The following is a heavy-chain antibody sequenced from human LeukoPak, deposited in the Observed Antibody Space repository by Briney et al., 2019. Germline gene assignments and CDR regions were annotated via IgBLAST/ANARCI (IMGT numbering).Heavy chain of an antibody. CDR2: IKSDGSST. D-gene: IGHD6-13*01. V-gene: IGHV3-74*01. CDR3: ARDQYSSTWYRGAFDI. J-gene: IGHJ3*02. Sequence: GGSLRLSCAASGFTFSTSWMHWFRQAPGRGLVWVSRIKSDGSSTTYADSVKGRFTISRDNAKNTLYMQMNSLRAEDTAVYYCARDQYSSTWYRGAFDIWGQGTMVAVSS. CDR1: GFTFSTSW.